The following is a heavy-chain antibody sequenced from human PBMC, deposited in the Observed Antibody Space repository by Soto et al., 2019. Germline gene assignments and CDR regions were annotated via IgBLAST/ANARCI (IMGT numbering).Heavy chain of an antibody. CDR3: ARGYYGSGSYCWFDP. V-gene: IGHV4-31*03. Sequence: QVQLQESGPGLVKPSQTLSLTCTVSGGSISSGGYYWSWIRQHPGKGLEWIGYIYYSGSTYYNPSLKSRVTISVDTSKNQFSLKLSSVTAADTAVYYCARGYYGSGSYCWFDPWGQGTLVTVSS. D-gene: IGHD3-10*01. CDR2: IYYSGST. J-gene: IGHJ5*02. CDR1: GGSISSGGYY.